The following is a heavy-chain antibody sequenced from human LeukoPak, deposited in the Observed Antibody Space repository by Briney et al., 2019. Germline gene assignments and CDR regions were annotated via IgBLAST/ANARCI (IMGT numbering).Heavy chain of an antibody. Sequence: GGSLRLSCAASGFIFSDYYMSWIRQSPGKGLEWVSYVSISGGTIYYADSVKGRFTISRDNAKNSLYLQMNSLRAEDTAVYYCARTMITFGGVIVPMGFDYWGQGTLVTVYS. J-gene: IGHJ4*02. V-gene: IGHV3-11*01. CDR2: VSISGGTI. CDR3: ARTMITFGGVIVPMGFDY. CDR1: GFIFSDYY. D-gene: IGHD3-16*02.